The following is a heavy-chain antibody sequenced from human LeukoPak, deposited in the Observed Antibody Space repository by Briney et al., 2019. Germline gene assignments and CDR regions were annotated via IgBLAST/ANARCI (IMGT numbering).Heavy chain of an antibody. CDR2: VNPNSGNT. CDR3: ARVEKKRQRSTIFGVVSSLDYYYYYMDV. D-gene: IGHD3-3*01. V-gene: IGHV1-8*01. Sequence: ASVKVSCKASGYTFTSYDINWVRQATGQGLEWMGWVNPNSGNTGYAQKFQGRVTMTRNTSISTAYMELSSLRSEDTAVYYCARVEKKRQRSTIFGVVSSLDYYYYYMDVWGKGTTVTVSS. J-gene: IGHJ6*03. CDR1: GYTFTSYD.